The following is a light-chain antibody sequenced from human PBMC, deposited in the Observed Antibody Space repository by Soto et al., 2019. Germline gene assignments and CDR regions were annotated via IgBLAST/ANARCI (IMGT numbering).Light chain of an antibody. Sequence: EIVMTQSPATLSVSPGEGVTLSCRASQSVDTKLAWYQQRPGQAPRLLIYGASTRATGIPGRFSGSGSGTDLTLTISRLEPEDFAVYYCQQYGSSPIFTFGPGTKVDIK. J-gene: IGKJ3*01. CDR1: QSVDTK. CDR2: GAS. V-gene: IGKV3-20*01. CDR3: QQYGSSPIFT.